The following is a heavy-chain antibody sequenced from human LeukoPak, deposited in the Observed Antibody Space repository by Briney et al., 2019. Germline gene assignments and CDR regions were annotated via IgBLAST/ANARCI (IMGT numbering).Heavy chain of an antibody. Sequence: GGSLTLSCAASGFSFSSMNWVCQAPGQGLEWVSYISHTANDIYYGESVRGRFTISRDNANNSAYLQMHSLRAEDTAVYYCAGDGTGVLPGDAFDIWSQGTMVTVSS. CDR1: GFSFSS. J-gene: IGHJ3*02. D-gene: IGHD1-1*01. V-gene: IGHV3-21*05. CDR2: ISHTANDI. CDR3: AGDGTGVLPGDAFDI.